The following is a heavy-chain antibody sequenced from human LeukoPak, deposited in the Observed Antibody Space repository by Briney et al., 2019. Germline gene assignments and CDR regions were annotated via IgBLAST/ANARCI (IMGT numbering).Heavy chain of an antibody. Sequence: GSLRLSCAASGFTFSSYSMNWVRQAPGKGLEWVSSISSSSSYIYYADSVKGRFTISRDNAKNSLYLQMNSLRAEDTAVYYCARDTGYCGGDCCPFDPWGQGTLVTVSS. D-gene: IGHD2-21*02. CDR2: ISSSSSYI. J-gene: IGHJ5*02. V-gene: IGHV3-21*01. CDR3: ARDTGYCGGDCCPFDP. CDR1: GFTFSSYS.